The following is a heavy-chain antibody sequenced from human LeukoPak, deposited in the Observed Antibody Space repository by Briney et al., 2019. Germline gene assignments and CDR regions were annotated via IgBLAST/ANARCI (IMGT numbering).Heavy chain of an antibody. J-gene: IGHJ4*02. V-gene: IGHV3-11*01. D-gene: IGHD3-10*01. CDR2: ISSSGSSI. Sequence: GGSLRLSCAASGFTFSDYYMSWMRQAPGKGLEWVSYISSSGSSIYYADSVKGRFTLSRDNAKNSLYLQMNSLRAEDTAVYYCARARGSYSFDYWGQGTLVTVSS. CDR3: ARARGSYSFDY. CDR1: GFTFSDYY.